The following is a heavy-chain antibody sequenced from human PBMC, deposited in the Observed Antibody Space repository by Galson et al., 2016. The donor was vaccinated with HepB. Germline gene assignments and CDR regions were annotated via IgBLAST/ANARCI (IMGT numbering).Heavy chain of an antibody. Sequence: LRLSCVASGFTFRNYGMTWVRQAPGKGLEVVSSISRSGDSTDYADSVKGRFTISRDNSKNTLSLQMNSLTADDTAIYYCVQGSTAPAVWGKGTTVTVSA. J-gene: IGHJ6*04. CDR1: GFTFRNYG. V-gene: IGHV3-23*01. CDR2: ISRSGDST. D-gene: IGHD2-2*01. CDR3: VQGSTAPAV.